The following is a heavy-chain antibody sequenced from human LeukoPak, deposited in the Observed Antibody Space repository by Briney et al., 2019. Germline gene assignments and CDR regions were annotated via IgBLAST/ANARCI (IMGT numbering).Heavy chain of an antibody. V-gene: IGHV1-2*02. J-gene: IGHJ5*02. CDR2: INPNSGGT. CDR3: ARAWLVFSWFDP. Sequence: RASVKVSCKASGYTFTGYYMHWVRQAPGQGLEWMGWINPNSGGTNYAQKFQGRVTMTRDTSISTAYMELSRLRSDDTAVYYCARAWLVFSWFDPWGQGTLVTVSS. D-gene: IGHD6-19*01. CDR1: GYTFTGYY.